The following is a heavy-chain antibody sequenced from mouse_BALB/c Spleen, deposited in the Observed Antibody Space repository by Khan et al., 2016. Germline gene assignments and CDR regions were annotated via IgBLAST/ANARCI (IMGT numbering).Heavy chain of an antibody. J-gene: IGHJ2*01. Sequence: QMQLEESGAELVRPGASVKLSCKASGYTFTTYWMQWVKQRPGQGLEWIGTIYPGDGDTRYTQKFKGKAKLTADKSSSTAYMQLSSLASDDSAVSYCARGNSYYDYDYWGQGTTLTVSS. V-gene: IGHV1-87*01. CDR2: IYPGDGDT. D-gene: IGHD2-4*01. CDR3: ARGNSYYDYDY. CDR1: GYTFTTYW.